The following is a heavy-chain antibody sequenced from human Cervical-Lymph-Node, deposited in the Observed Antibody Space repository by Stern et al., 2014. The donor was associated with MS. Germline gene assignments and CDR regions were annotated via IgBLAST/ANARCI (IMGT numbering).Heavy chain of an antibody. V-gene: IGHV4-31*03. Sequence: QLQLQESGPGLVKHSQTLPLTCTVSGGSISSTGHYWSWIRQHPGKGLEWIGYIHYRGSTYYNTSLKTRGTISVDTSQNHVSLNLTSVTAADTALYYCARSDRLWGSFDYWGQGRLVTVSS. CDR2: IHYRGST. CDR3: ARSDRLWGSFDY. J-gene: IGHJ4*02. CDR1: GGSISSTGHY. D-gene: IGHD3-16*01.